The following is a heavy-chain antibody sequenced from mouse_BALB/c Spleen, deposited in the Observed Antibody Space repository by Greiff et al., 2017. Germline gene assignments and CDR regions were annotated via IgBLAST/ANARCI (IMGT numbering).Heavy chain of an antibody. CDR1: GFTFSSYG. D-gene: IGHD1-2*01. Sequence: EVKVVESGGDLVKPGGSLKLSCAASGFTFSSYGMSWVRQTPDKRLEWVATISSGGSYTYYPDSVKGRFTISRDNAKNTLYLQMSSLKSEDTAMYYCARSLITTAGFAYWGQGTLVTVSA. CDR3: ARSLITTAGFAY. V-gene: IGHV5-6*01. J-gene: IGHJ3*01. CDR2: ISSGGSYT.